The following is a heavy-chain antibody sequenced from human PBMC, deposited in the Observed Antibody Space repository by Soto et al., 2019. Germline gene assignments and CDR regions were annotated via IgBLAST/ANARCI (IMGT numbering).Heavy chain of an antibody. CDR3: ARHPAVAGYYFDY. CDR2: IDPSDSYT. V-gene: IGHV5-10-1*01. CDR1: GYSFTSYW. Sequence: GESLKISCKGSGYSFTSYWISWVRQMPGKGLEWMGRIDPSDSYTNYSPSFQGHVTISAGKSISTAYLQWSSLKASDTAMYYCARHPAVAGYYFDYWGQGTLVTVSP. J-gene: IGHJ4*02. D-gene: IGHD6-19*01.